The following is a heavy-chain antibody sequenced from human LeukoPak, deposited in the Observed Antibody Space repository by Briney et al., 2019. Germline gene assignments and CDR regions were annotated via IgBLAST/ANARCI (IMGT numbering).Heavy chain of an antibody. Sequence: PGGSLRLSCVASGINFSGYGMHWVRQAPGKGLEWVALIWFDGSNKNYADSVKGRFTISRDNSKNTLYLQMDSLRAEDTAVYYCARDLLYSGSYSWHFDLWGRGTLVTVSS. CDR1: GINFSGYG. CDR3: ARDLLYSGSYSWHFDL. J-gene: IGHJ2*01. D-gene: IGHD1-26*01. CDR2: IWFDGSNK. V-gene: IGHV3-33*01.